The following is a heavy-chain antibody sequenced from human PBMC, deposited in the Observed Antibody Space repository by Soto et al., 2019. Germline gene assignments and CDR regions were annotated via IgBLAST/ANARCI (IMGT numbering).Heavy chain of an antibody. Sequence: PGGSLRLSCAASGFSFSSYGMHWVRQAPGRGLEWVTVISNDGNRKYYGESVKGRFSVSRDNDKDTLYLQMNGLRPEDTGVYYCAKDRRQLSALDMWG. CDR2: ISNDGNRK. J-gene: IGHJ3*02. V-gene: IGHV3-30*18. D-gene: IGHD6-6*01. CDR3: AKDRRQLSALDM. CDR1: GFSFSSYG.